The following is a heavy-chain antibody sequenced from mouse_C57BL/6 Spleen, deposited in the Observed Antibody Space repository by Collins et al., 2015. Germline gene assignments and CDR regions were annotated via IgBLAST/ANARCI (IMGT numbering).Heavy chain of an antibody. J-gene: IGHJ1*03. CDR3: VRTGSHWYFDV. D-gene: IGHD1-1*02. V-gene: IGHV10-1*01. Sequence: VQLVESGGGLVQPKGSLKLSCAASGFSFNTYAMNWVRQAPGKGLEWVARIRSKSNNYATYYADSVKDRFTISRDDSESMLYLQMNNLKTEDTAMYYCVRTGSHWYFDVWGTGTTVTVSS. CDR2: IRSKSNNYAT. CDR1: GFSFNTYA.